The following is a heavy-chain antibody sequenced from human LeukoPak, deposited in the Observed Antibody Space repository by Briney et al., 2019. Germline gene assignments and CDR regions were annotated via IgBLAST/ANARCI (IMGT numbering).Heavy chain of an antibody. Sequence: GASVKVSCKASGYTFTDYYMHWLRQTPGQDFEWMGWIYPKDGGVNYAQKFQGRVTMTRDTSITTVYMQLSRLRSDDRAVYYCARDIAPSGSWWFDTWGQGTLVTVSS. CDR1: GYTFTDYY. J-gene: IGHJ5*02. CDR2: IYPKDGGV. D-gene: IGHD6-13*01. V-gene: IGHV1-2*02. CDR3: ARDIAPSGSWWFDT.